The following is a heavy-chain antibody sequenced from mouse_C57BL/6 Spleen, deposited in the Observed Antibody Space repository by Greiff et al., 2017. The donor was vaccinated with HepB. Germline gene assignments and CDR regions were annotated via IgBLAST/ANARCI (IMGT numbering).Heavy chain of an antibody. CDR2: SRNKANDYTT. Sequence: EVMLVESGGGLVQSGRSLRLSCATSGFTFSDFYMEWVRQAPGKGLEWIAASRNKANDYTTEYSASVKGRFIVSRDTSQSILYLQMNALRAEDTAIYYCAREVDGYFDYWGQGTTLTVSS. V-gene: IGHV7-1*01. CDR1: GFTFSDFY. CDR3: AREVDGYFDY. J-gene: IGHJ2*01. D-gene: IGHD2-3*01.